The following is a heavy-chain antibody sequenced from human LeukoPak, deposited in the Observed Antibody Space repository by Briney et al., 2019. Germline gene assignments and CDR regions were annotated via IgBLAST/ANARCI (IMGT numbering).Heavy chain of an antibody. CDR2: GSDSGGT. CDR3: AKNGQSGFSFDP. J-gene: IGHJ5*02. Sequence: SETLSLTCAVYGGSLNGHYWSWIRQPPGKGLEWIGEGSDSGGTKFNPSLKSRVTISADTSKNQFSLRLSSVTAADTAVYYCAKNGQSGFSFDPWGQGTLVTVSS. CDR1: GGSLNGHY. D-gene: IGHD2-8*01. V-gene: IGHV4-34*01.